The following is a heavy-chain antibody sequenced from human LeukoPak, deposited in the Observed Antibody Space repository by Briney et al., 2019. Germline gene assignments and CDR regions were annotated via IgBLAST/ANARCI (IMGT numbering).Heavy chain of an antibody. CDR1: GGSINRYF. J-gene: IGHJ5*02. CDR3: ARVVPAARWFDP. Sequence: PSETLSLTCTVSGGSINRYFWTWIRQPPGKGLEWIAYIYYSGTINYNPSLKSRVTISLDTSKNQVSLKLSSVTAADTAVYYCARVVPAARWFDPWGQGTLVTVSS. CDR2: IYYSGTI. D-gene: IGHD2-2*01. V-gene: IGHV4-59*08.